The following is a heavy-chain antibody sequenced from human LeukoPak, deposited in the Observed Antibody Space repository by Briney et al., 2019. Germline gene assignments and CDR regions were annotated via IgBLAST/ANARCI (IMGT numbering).Heavy chain of an antibody. J-gene: IGHJ5*02. CDR2: IYHSGST. Sequence: SETLSLTCTVSGYSISSGYYWGWIRPPPGKGLEWIGIIYHSGSTYYNPSLKSRVTISVDTSKNQFSLKLSSVTAADTAVYYCARVQRGYSGRTTPQNNWFDPWGQGTLVTVSS. D-gene: IGHD5-12*01. V-gene: IGHV4-38-2*02. CDR1: GYSISSGYY. CDR3: ARVQRGYSGRTTPQNNWFDP.